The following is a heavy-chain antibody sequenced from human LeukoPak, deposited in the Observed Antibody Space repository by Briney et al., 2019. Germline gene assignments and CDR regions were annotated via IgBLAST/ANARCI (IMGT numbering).Heavy chain of an antibody. CDR2: ISHSSSTI. CDR1: GFTFSSYS. CDR3: ARGRGDYVWGSYRPTPFDY. Sequence: GGSLRLSCAASGFTFSSYSMNWVRQAPGKGLEWVSYISHSSSTIYYADSVKGRFTISRDNAKNSLYLQMNSLRAEDTALYYCARGRGDYVWGSYRPTPFDYWGQGTLVTVSS. V-gene: IGHV3-48*04. D-gene: IGHD3-16*02. J-gene: IGHJ4*02.